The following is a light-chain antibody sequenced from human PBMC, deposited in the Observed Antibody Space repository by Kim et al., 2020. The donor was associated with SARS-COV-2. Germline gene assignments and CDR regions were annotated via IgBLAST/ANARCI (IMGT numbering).Light chain of an antibody. V-gene: IGKV3-15*01. CDR1: QSVRTN. CDR3: QQNNNWLPYT. Sequence: EIVMTQSPATLSVSPGETATLSCRASQSVRTNLAWYQQKPGQAPRLLIYGASTRATGIPARFSGSGSGTEFTLTISSLQSEDFAIYYCQQNNNWLPYTFGQGTKLEI. CDR2: GAS. J-gene: IGKJ2*01.